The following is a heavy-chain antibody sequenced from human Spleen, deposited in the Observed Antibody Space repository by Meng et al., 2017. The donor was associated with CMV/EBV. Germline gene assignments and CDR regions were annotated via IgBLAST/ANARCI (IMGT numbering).Heavy chain of an antibody. CDR3: AREGYTLGRFGACDI. Sequence: GESLKISCAASGFTFTTFSVHWVRQAPGKGLEWVADISYDGNDKYYADSVKGRFTISRDNSKNTLYLQMNSLRAEDSAVYFCAREGYTLGRFGACDIWGQGTMVTVSS. J-gene: IGHJ3*02. V-gene: IGHV3-30*04. D-gene: IGHD2-2*02. CDR2: ISYDGNDK. CDR1: GFTFTTFS.